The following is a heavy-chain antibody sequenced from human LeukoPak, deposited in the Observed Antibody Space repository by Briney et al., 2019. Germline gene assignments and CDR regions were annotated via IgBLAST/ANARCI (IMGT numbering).Heavy chain of an antibody. CDR1: GFTFSSYS. CDR3: ARESDRGCSSTSCPRDY. V-gene: IGHV3-21*01. Sequence: PGGSLRLSCATSGFTFSSYSMNWFRQAPGKGLEWVSSISRDSNYIYHADSVRGRLTTSRDNAKNSLYLQMDSLRAEDTAVYFCARESDRGCSSTSCPRDYWGQGILVTISS. CDR2: ISRDSNYI. D-gene: IGHD2-2*01. J-gene: IGHJ4*02.